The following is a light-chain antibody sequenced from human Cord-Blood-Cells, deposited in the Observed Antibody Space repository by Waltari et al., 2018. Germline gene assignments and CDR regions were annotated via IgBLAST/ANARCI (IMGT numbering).Light chain of an antibody. CDR2: DAS. CDR1: QSISSW. Sequence: DIQMTKSPSTLSASVGDRVTITCRARQSISSWLAWYQQKPGKAPKLLIYDASSLESGVPSRFSGSGSGTEFTLTISSLQPDDFATYYCQQYNSYPYTFGQGTKLEIK. CDR3: QQYNSYPYT. V-gene: IGKV1-5*01. J-gene: IGKJ2*01.